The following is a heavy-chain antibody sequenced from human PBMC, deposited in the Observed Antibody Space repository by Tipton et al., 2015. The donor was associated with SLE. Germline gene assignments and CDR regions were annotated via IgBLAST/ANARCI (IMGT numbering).Heavy chain of an antibody. CDR2: IYYGGGT. J-gene: IGHJ5*02. CDR1: GVSINSFY. V-gene: IGHV4-59*06. D-gene: IGHD2-2*01. Sequence: TLSLTCTVSGVSINSFYWSWIRQPPGKGLEWIGNIYYGGGTYHNPSLESRVTISLDTSKNQFSLKLNSVTAADTAVYYCARSTDQNWFDPWGQGTLVTVSS. CDR3: ARSTDQNWFDP.